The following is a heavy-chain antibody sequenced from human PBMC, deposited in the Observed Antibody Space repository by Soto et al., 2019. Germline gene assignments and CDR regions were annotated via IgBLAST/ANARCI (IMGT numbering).Heavy chain of an antibody. Sequence: PSETLSLTCTVSGGSISSSSYYWGWIRQPPGKGLEWIGSIYYSGSTYYNPSLKSRVTISVDTSKNQFSLELSSVTAADTAVYYCARLTYYYDSSGYYGGWFDPWGQGTLVTVSS. CDR2: IYYSGST. J-gene: IGHJ5*02. D-gene: IGHD3-22*01. CDR1: GGSISSSSYY. V-gene: IGHV4-39*01. CDR3: ARLTYYYDSSGYYGGWFDP.